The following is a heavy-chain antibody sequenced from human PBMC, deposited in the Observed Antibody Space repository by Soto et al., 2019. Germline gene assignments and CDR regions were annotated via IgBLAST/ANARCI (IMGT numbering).Heavy chain of an antibody. Sequence: QVQLVQSGAEVKKPGSSVKVSCKASGGTFSSYAISWVRQAPGQGLEWMGGIIPIFGTANYAQKFQGRVTITADKSTSTAYMELSSLRSEDTAVYYCAKDPYNWNDWLGSGWFDPWGQGTLVTVSS. V-gene: IGHV1-69*06. CDR2: IIPIFGTA. CDR1: GGTFSSYA. D-gene: IGHD1-20*01. CDR3: AKDPYNWNDWLGSGWFDP. J-gene: IGHJ5*02.